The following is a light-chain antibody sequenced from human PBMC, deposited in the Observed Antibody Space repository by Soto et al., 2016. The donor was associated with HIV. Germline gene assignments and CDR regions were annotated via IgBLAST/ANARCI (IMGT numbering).Light chain of an antibody. CDR2: KAS. V-gene: IGKV1-5*03. Sequence: DIQMTQSPSTLSASVGDRVTITCRASQSISSWLAWYQQKPGKAPKLLIYKASSLESGVPSRFSGSGSGTDFTLTISSLQPEDVATYYGQRTYNAPRTFGQGTKVEIK. J-gene: IGKJ1*01. CDR3: QRTYNAPRT. CDR1: QSISSW.